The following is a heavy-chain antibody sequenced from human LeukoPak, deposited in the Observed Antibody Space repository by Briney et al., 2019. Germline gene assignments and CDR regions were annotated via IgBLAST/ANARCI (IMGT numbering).Heavy chain of an antibody. J-gene: IGHJ4*02. CDR2: IIPIFGTA. CDR3: AGNPGIAAAGTFDY. Sequence: ASVKVSCKASGGTFSSYTISWVRQAPGQGLEWMGRIIPIFGTANYAQKFQGRVTITTDESTSTAYMELSGLRSEDTAVYYCAGNPGIAAAGTFDYWGQGTLVTVSS. D-gene: IGHD6-13*01. V-gene: IGHV1-69*05. CDR1: GGTFSSYT.